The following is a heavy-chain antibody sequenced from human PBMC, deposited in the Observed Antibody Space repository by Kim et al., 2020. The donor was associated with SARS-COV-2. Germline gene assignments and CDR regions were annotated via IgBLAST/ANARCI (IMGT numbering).Heavy chain of an antibody. CDR2: IIPKFGTA. CDR1: GVSFSSNF. Sequence: SVKVSCKASGVSFSSNFLSWVRQAPGQGLEWMGGIIPKFGTANYAQKFQGRVTITADESTSTAYMELSSLRSEDTAVYFCASGMHYDIRPLPDGMDVWGQGTTVTVSS. V-gene: IGHV1-69*13. J-gene: IGHJ6*02. CDR3: ASGMHYDIRPLPDGMDV. D-gene: IGHD3-9*01.